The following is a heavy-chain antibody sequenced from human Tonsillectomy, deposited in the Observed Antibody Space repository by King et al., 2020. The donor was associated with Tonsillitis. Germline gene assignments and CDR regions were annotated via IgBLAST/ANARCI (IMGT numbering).Heavy chain of an antibody. J-gene: IGHJ4*02. CDR1: GYFISSGYY. CDR3: VRDNPVDF. Sequence: VQLQESGPGLVKPSETLSLTCNVSGYFISSGYYWGWIRQPPGKGLEWIAILYHSGVTHYNPSLKSRATISVDTSKNQFFLKLTSVTAADTAVYYCVRDNPVDFWGQGTLVTVSS. CDR2: LYHSGVT. V-gene: IGHV4-38-2*02.